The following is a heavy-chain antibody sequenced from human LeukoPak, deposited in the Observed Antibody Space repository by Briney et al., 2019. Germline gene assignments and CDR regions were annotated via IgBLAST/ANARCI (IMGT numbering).Heavy chain of an antibody. CDR3: ARDAQWLVPEGYYYYMDV. CDR2: ISSSSRHI. CDR1: GFAFSRYS. V-gene: IGHV3-21*06. Sequence: PGGSLRLSCAGSGFAFSRYSMNWFRQAPGKGLERVSSISSSSRHIFYADSVKGRFTISRGNAKNSLYLQMNSLRAGDTAVYYCARDAQWLVPEGYYYYMDVWGKGITVTVAS. J-gene: IGHJ6*03. D-gene: IGHD6-19*01.